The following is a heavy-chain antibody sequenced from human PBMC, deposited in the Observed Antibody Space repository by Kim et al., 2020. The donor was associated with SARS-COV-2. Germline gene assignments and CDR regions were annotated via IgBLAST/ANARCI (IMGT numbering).Heavy chain of an antibody. Sequence: SGPTLVNPTQTLTLTCTFSGFSLSTSGVGVGWIRQPPGKALEWLALIYWDDDKRYSPSLKSRLTITKDTSKNQVVLTMTNMDPVDTATYYCAHSIAAAGTGEGYYYSYSGMDVWGQGPTVTVSS. CDR2: IYWDDDK. CDR1: GFSLSTSGVG. J-gene: IGHJ6*02. D-gene: IGHD6-13*01. CDR3: AHSIAAAGTGEGYYYSYSGMDV. V-gene: IGHV2-5*02.